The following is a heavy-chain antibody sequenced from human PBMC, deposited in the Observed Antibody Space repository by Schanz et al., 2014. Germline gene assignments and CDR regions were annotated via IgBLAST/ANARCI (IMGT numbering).Heavy chain of an antibody. Sequence: EVKLFESGGGLVQPGGSLRLSCVASGFTFSTYAMSWVRQAPGKGPEWVSFISSSGTSIYYADSVKGRFTISRDNAKNSLYLQMNSLRAEDTAVYYCARSRGFDSIFDFWGRGTLVTVSS. CDR1: GFTFSTYA. J-gene: IGHJ4*02. V-gene: IGHV3-48*01. CDR2: ISSSGTSI. D-gene: IGHD5-12*01. CDR3: ARSRGFDSIFDF.